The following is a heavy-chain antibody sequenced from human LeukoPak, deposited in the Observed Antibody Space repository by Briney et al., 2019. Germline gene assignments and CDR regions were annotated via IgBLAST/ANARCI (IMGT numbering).Heavy chain of an antibody. CDR1: GYTFTSYD. J-gene: IGHJ3*02. CDR2: MNPNSGNT. V-gene: IGHV1-8*03. Sequence: ASVKVSCKASGYTFTSYDINWVRQATGQGLEWMGWMNPNSGNTGYAQKFQGRVTITRNTSTSTAHMELSSLRSEDTAVYYCARPSYYDSSGHSPFDIWGQGTMVTVSS. CDR3: ARPSYYDSSGHSPFDI. D-gene: IGHD3-22*01.